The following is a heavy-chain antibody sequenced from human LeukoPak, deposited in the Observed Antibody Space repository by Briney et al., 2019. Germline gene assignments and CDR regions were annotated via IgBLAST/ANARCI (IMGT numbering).Heavy chain of an antibody. CDR1: GFTFSSYW. Sequence: PGGSLRLSCAASGFTFSSYWMNWARQAPGKGLEWVASINHNGNVNYYVDSVKGRFTISRDNAKNSLYLQMSNLRAEDTAVYYCTTGPYDYWGQGTLVTVSS. V-gene: IGHV3-7*03. CDR2: INHNGNVN. J-gene: IGHJ4*02. CDR3: TTGPYDY.